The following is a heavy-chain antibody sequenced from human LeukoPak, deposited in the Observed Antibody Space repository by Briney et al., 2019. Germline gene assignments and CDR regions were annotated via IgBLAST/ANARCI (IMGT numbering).Heavy chain of an antibody. CDR1: GYTFTSYG. CDR3: ALGYCSSTSCYRWFDP. CDR2: ISAYNGNT. D-gene: IGHD2-2*01. V-gene: IGHV1-18*01. Sequence: GASVKVSCKASGYTFTSYGISWVRQAPGQGLEWMGWISAYNGNTNYAQKLQGRVTMTTDTSTSTAYMELRSLRSDDTAVYYCALGYCSSTSCYRWFDPWGQGTLVTVSS. J-gene: IGHJ5*02.